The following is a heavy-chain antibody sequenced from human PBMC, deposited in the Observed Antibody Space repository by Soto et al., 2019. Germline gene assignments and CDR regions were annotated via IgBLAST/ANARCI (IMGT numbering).Heavy chain of an antibody. CDR3: TRHFPASYDTSAYDAFDI. Sequence: GGALRLSCAASGFTFSGSAMHWVRQASGKGLEWVGRIRSKANNYATAYAASVKGRFTISRHDSKNTAYLQMNSLKTEDTAVCYCTRHFPASYDTSAYDAFDIWGQGTMVTVSS. J-gene: IGHJ3*02. CDR2: IRSKANNYAT. CDR1: GFTFSGSA. V-gene: IGHV3-73*01. D-gene: IGHD3-22*01.